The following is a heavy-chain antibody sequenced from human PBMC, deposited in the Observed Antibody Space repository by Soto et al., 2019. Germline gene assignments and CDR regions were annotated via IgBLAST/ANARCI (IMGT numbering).Heavy chain of an antibody. Sequence: QVQLVESGGGVVQPGRSLRLSCAGSGFSFSSYTMHWVRQAPGKGLEWVALISFDSSNKYYAASVKGRFSISSDNSKKTGFLQMDSLSTDDTALYYCARDRLRLGELSLIGYFDYWGQGTLVTVSS. D-gene: IGHD3-16*02. J-gene: IGHJ4*02. CDR3: ARDRLRLGELSLIGYFDY. V-gene: IGHV3-30*01. CDR2: ISFDSSNK. CDR1: GFSFSSYT.